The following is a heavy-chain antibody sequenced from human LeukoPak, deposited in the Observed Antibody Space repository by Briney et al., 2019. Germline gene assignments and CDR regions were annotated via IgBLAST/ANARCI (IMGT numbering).Heavy chain of an antibody. Sequence: SETLSLTCAVSGGSFTSTNWWTWVRPPPGKGLEWIGEVHLDGRNNYNPSLKSRLIMSVDLPENHISLKLTSVTAADTAVYYCAREGGFYRPLDYSGQGTLVTVSS. J-gene: IGHJ4*02. CDR3: AREGGFYRPLDY. CDR1: GGSFTSTNW. V-gene: IGHV4-4*02. CDR2: VHLDGRN. D-gene: IGHD3-3*01.